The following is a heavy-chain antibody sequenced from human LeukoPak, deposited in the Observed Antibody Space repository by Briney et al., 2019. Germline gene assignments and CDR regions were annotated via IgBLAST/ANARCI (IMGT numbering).Heavy chain of an antibody. CDR1: GFTFSSYA. CDR3: AKLSLLWFGEQVPGKIFDY. CDR2: ISGRGGST. J-gene: IGHJ4*02. Sequence: PGGSLRLSCAASGFTFSSYAMRWVRQAPGKGLEWVSAISGRGGSTYYADSVKGRFTISRDNSKNTLYLQMNSLRAEDTDVYYCAKLSLLWFGEQVPGKIFDYWGQGTLVTVSS. D-gene: IGHD3-10*01. V-gene: IGHV3-23*01.